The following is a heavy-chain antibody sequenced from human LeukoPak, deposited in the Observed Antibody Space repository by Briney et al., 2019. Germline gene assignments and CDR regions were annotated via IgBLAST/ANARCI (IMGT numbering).Heavy chain of an antibody. J-gene: IGHJ6*02. D-gene: IGHD3-3*01. V-gene: IGHV3-23*01. CDR2: ISGSGST. CDR1: GFTFSSNA. Sequence: GGSLRLSCAAAGFTFSSNAMSWVRQPPGKGLEWVSGISGSGSTHYADSVKGRFTISRDKSKNTLYLQMNSLRVEDTAVYYCAKLESPYNYYGMDVWGQGTTVTVS. CDR3: AKLESPYNYYGMDV.